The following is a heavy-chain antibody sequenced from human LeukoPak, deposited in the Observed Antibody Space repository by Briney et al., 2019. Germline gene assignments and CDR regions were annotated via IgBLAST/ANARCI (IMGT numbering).Heavy chain of an antibody. V-gene: IGHV3-15*01. CDR1: GFTFSNAG. D-gene: IGHD3-10*01. CDR3: TTEFKELGSFFYFYYMDV. Sequence: GGSLRLSCTASGFTFSNAGMNWVRQAPGEGLEWVGRIKTKGEGGTTDYAAPAKGRFTISRDDSKNALFLQMDSLKSDDTAMYYCTTEFKELGSFFYFYYMDVWGTGTTVTISS. CDR2: IKTKGEGGTT. J-gene: IGHJ6*03.